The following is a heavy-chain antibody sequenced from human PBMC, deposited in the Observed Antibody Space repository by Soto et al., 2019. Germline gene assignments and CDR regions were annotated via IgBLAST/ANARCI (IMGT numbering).Heavy chain of an antibody. CDR3: ARDSGVAYSSRWCDY. Sequence: EVQLVESGGGLVKPGGSLRLSCAASGFTFSSYSMNWVRQAPGKGLEWVSSISSSSSYIYYADSVKGRFTISRDNAKNSLYLQMNSLRAEDTAVYYCARDSGVAYSSRWCDYWGQGTLVTVSS. J-gene: IGHJ4*02. V-gene: IGHV3-21*01. D-gene: IGHD6-13*01. CDR2: ISSSSSYI. CDR1: GFTFSSYS.